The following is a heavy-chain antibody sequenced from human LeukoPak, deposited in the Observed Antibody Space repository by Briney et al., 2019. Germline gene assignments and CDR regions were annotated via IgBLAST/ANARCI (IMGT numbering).Heavy chain of an antibody. J-gene: IGHJ4*02. CDR1: GFTFSSYA. Sequence: PGGSLRLYCAASGFTFSSYAMPWVRQAPGKGLEWVAVISYDGSNKYYADSVKGRFTISRDNSKNTLYLQMNSLRAEDTAVYYCARDGWVTMETVDTASYFDYWGQGTLVTVSS. D-gene: IGHD5-18*01. V-gene: IGHV3-30-3*01. CDR3: ARDGWVTMETVDTASYFDY. CDR2: ISYDGSNK.